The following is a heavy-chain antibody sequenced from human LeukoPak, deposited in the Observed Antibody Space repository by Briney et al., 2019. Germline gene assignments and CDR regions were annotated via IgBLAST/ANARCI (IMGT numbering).Heavy chain of an antibody. CDR1: GYTFIGHY. D-gene: IGHD3-16*01. CDR3: ARASFWESPVNWFDP. CDR2: INPKNGGA. Sequence: ASVKVSCKTSGYTFIGHYIHWVRRAPGQGLEWMGWINPKNGGANYAPRFRGRVTMTRDRSTSTVYMELTRLTSDDTAVYYCARASFWESPVNWFDPWGQGTLVTVSS. J-gene: IGHJ5*02. V-gene: IGHV1-2*07.